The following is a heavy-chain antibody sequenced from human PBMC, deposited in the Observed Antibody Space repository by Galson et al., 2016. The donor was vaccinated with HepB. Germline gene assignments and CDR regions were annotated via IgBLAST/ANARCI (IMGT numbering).Heavy chain of an antibody. CDR1: GGSISSYF. Sequence: SETLSLTCNVSGGSISSYFWSWIRQSPGKGLEWIGYVYKSGNTNYSPSLKSRVNVSVDTSKNQFSLKLRSVTAADTAGYYCARGVTGTPYFDFWGQGALVTVSS. D-gene: IGHD2-21*02. CDR3: ARGVTGTPYFDF. J-gene: IGHJ4*02. CDR2: VYKSGNT. V-gene: IGHV4-59*01.